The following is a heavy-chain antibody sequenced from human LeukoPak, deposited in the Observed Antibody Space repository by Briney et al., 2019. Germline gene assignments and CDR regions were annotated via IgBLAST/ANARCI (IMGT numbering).Heavy chain of an antibody. CDR3: ARGVPYYDILTGYSIFDY. J-gene: IGHJ4*02. CDR1: GGSFNGYY. Sequence: SETLSLTCAVYGGSFNGYYWGWIRQPPGKGLEWIGEINHSGSTNYNPSLKSRVTISVDTSKNQFSLKLSSVTAADTAVYYCARGVPYYDILTGYSIFDYWGQGTLVTVSS. V-gene: IGHV4-34*01. D-gene: IGHD3-9*01. CDR2: INHSGST.